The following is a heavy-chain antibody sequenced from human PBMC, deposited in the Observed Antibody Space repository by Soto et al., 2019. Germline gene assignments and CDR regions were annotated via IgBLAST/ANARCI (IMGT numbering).Heavy chain of an antibody. D-gene: IGHD3-10*01. V-gene: IGHV1-8*01. CDR3: AKGRASGSYYLLDY. Sequence: QVQLVQSGAEVRKPGASVKVSCKASGDTFTTYDINWVRQATGHGLEWMGWINPNSGNICYAQRFQGRVNLNRDPAIRTAYMEVSSPRSDDTAVYYCAKGRASGSYYLLDYWGQGTLVTVSS. CDR2: INPNSGNI. J-gene: IGHJ4*02. CDR1: GDTFTTYD.